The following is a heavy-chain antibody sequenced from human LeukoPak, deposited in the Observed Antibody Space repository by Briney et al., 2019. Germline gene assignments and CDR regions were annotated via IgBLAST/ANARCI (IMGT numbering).Heavy chain of an antibody. Sequence: HPSETLSLTCTVSGGSISSYYWSWIRQPAGKGLEWIGRIYTSGSTNYNPSLKSRVTMSVDTSKNQFSLKLSSVTAADTAVYYCARGGFRSSGWYKGDAFDIWGQGTMVTVSS. D-gene: IGHD6-19*01. CDR3: ARGGFRSSGWYKGDAFDI. CDR2: IYTSGST. J-gene: IGHJ3*02. CDR1: GGSISSYY. V-gene: IGHV4-4*07.